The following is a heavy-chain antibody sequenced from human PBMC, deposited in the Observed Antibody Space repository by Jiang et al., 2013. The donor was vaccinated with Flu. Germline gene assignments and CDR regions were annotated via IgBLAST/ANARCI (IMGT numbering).Heavy chain of an antibody. CDR1: GGSVSSYY. CDR3: ATMIRTFHGLDY. J-gene: IGHJ4*02. D-gene: IGHD3-16*01. Sequence: GSGLVKPSETLSLTCTVSGGSVSSYYWNWIRQPPGKGLEWIGYIYYSGSTNYNPSLESRVTISVDTSKNQFSLKLRSVTAADTAVYYCATMIRTFHGLDYVGPGNPGHRLL. V-gene: IGHV4-59*02. CDR2: IYYSGST.